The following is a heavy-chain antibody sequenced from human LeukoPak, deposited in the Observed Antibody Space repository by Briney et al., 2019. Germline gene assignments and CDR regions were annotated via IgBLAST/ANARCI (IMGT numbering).Heavy chain of an antibody. D-gene: IGHD4-11*01. CDR1: GGSFSGYY. V-gene: IGHV4-34*01. CDR2: INHSGST. Sequence: SETLSLTCAVYGGSFSGYYWSWIRQPPGKGLEWIGEINHSGSTKYNPSLKSRVTISVDTSKNQFSLKLSSVTAADTAVYYCARAPLYSTLYHYYYYMDVWGKGTTVTVSS. CDR3: ARAPLYSTLYHYYYYMDV. J-gene: IGHJ6*03.